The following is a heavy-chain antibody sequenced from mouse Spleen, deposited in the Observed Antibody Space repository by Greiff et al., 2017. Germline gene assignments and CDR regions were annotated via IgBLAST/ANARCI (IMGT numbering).Heavy chain of an antibody. CDR1: GYTFTDYN. CDR3: ARSKYGNPAWFAY. CDR2: INPNNGGT. D-gene: IGHD2-10*02. J-gene: IGHJ3*01. V-gene: IGHV1-18*01. Sequence: VQLKQSGPELVKPGASVKIPCKASGYTFTDYNMDWVKQSHGKSLEWIGDINPNNGGTIYNQKFKGKATLTVDKSSSTAYMELRSLTSEDTAVYYCARSKYGNPAWFAYWGQGTLVTVSA.